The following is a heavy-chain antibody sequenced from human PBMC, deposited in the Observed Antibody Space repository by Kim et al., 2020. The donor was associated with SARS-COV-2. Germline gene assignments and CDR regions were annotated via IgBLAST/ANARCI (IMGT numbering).Heavy chain of an antibody. Sequence: SFTIARDNSKNTLYLQMNSLRAEDTAVYYCARPHELMVRGVTAPCYFDYWGQGTLVTVSS. V-gene: IGHV3-66*04. D-gene: IGHD3-10*01. CDR3: ARPHELMVRGVTAPCYFDY. J-gene: IGHJ4*02.